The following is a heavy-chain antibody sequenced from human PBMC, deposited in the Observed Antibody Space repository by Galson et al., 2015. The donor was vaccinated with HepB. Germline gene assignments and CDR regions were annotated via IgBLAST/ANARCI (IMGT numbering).Heavy chain of an antibody. CDR1: GFTFSNYA. J-gene: IGHJ6*03. V-gene: IGHV3-23*01. D-gene: IGHD2-2*02. Sequence: SLRLSCAASGFTFSNYAMTWVRQGPGKGLEWVSAISSSGGSTYYADSVKGRFTISRDNSKNTLYLQMDSLRAEDTAVYYCAKPVHHCSSTSCYSYHYYYYCMDVWGKGTTVTVSS. CDR3: AKPVHHCSSTSCYSYHYYYYCMDV. CDR2: ISSSGGST.